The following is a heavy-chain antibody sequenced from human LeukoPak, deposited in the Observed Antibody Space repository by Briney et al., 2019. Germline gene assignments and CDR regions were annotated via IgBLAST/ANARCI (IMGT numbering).Heavy chain of an antibody. CDR2: IKQDGSEK. J-gene: IGHJ3*02. D-gene: IGHD2-21*01. CDR1: GFTFSSPA. Sequence: GGSLRLSCAASGFTFSSPAMSWVRQAPGKGLEWVANIKQDGSEKYYVDSVKGRFTISRDNAKNSLYLQMNSLRAEDTAVYYCARDASYCGGDCYWADAFDIWGQGTMVTVSS. CDR3: ARDASYCGGDCYWADAFDI. V-gene: IGHV3-7*01.